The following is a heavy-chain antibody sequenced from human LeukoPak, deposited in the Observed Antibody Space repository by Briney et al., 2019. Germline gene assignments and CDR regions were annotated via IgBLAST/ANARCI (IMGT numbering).Heavy chain of an antibody. Sequence: SETLSLTCTVSGGFIGSFYWNWIRQPPGKGLEWIGNIYFSGSTNYNPSLKSRVTISVDTSKNQFSLKLSSVTAADTAVYYCARAYYDYVWGSYRYGGYYYYYMDVWGKGTTVTVSS. CDR1: GGFIGSFY. J-gene: IGHJ6*03. V-gene: IGHV4-59*01. CDR2: IYFSGST. D-gene: IGHD3-16*02. CDR3: ARAYYDYVWGSYRYGGYYYYYMDV.